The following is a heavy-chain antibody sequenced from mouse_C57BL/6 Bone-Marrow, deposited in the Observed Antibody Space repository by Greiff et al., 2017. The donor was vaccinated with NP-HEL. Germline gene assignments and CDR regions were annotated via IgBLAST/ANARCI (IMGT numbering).Heavy chain of an antibody. Sequence: VQLVESGAELVKPGASVKISCKASGYAFSSYWMNWVKQRPGKGLEWIGQIYPGDGATNYNGKFKGKATLTADKSSSTAYMQLSSLTSEDSAVYFCARGGLLRGFDYWGQGTTLTVSS. V-gene: IGHV1-80*01. D-gene: IGHD2-3*01. J-gene: IGHJ2*01. CDR1: GYAFSSYW. CDR2: IYPGDGAT. CDR3: ARGGLLRGFDY.